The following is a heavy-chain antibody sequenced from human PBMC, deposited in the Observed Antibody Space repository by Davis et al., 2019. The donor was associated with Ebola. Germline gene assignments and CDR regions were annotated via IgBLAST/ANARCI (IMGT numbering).Heavy chain of an antibody. CDR2: IPHVGSEK. CDR1: DFTFSDSS. CDR3: AKEQLWFGELLSF. J-gene: IGHJ4*02. Sequence: GESLKISCAASDFTFSDSSMSWVRQAPGKGLEWVATIPHVGSEKYYVDSVYGRFTSSRDNAKNSVYLQMNSLRAEDTAVYYCAKEQLWFGELLSFWGQGTLVTVSS. D-gene: IGHD3-10*01. V-gene: IGHV3-7*03.